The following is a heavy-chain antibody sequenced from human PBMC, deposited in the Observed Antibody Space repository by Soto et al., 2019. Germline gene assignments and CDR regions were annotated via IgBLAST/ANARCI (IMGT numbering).Heavy chain of an antibody. V-gene: IGHV3-23*01. CDR3: AKDLHIVGAPKGPAPIDY. CDR1: GFTFSSSA. CDR2: VSANGQGI. Sequence: RGGSLRLSCAASGFTFSSSAISWVRQAPGKGLEWVSAVSANGQGIYYADSVRGRFTISRDNSKNTLYLQMNSLRAEDTAVYYCAKDLHIVGAPKGPAPIDYWGQGTMVTVSS. D-gene: IGHD1-26*01. J-gene: IGHJ4*02.